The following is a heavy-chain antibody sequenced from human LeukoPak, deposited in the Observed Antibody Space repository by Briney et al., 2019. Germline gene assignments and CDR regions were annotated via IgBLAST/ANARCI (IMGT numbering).Heavy chain of an antibody. CDR3: AKDRGSGYFDY. D-gene: IGHD3-10*01. J-gene: IGHJ4*02. Sequence: GGSLRLSCAASGFTFSSYGMHGVRQAPGKGREWVAVISYDGRNKYYADSVKGRFIISRDDSKTTVYLQMNSLRAEDTAVYYCAKDRGSGYFDYGGQGTLVTVFS. CDR2: ISYDGRNK. V-gene: IGHV3-30*18. CDR1: GFTFSSYG.